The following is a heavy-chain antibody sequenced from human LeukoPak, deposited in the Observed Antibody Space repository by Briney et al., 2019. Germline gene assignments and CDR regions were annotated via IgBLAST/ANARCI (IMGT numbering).Heavy chain of an antibody. CDR3: ARRTIAVAGPLDY. V-gene: IGHV3-21*01. Sequence: GGSLRLSCAASGFTFSSYSMNWVRQAPGKGLEWVSSISSSSSYIYYGDSLKGRFTISRDNAKNSLYLQMNSLRAEDTAVYYCARRTIAVAGPLDYWGQGTLVTVSS. CDR2: ISSSSSYI. J-gene: IGHJ4*02. D-gene: IGHD6-19*01. CDR1: GFTFSSYS.